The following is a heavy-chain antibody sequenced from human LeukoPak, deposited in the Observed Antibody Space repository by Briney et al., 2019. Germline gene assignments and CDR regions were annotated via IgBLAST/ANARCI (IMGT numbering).Heavy chain of an antibody. V-gene: IGHV3-64*01. CDR3: ARVRSAAGLDY. CDR2: ISSNGGST. D-gene: IGHD6-13*01. J-gene: IGHJ4*02. Sequence: GGSLRLSCAASGFTFSSYSMHWVRQAPGKGLEYVSAISSNGGSTYYQNSVKGRITISRDNSKNTLYLQMGSLRAEDMAVYYCARVRSAAGLDYWGQGTLVTVSS. CDR1: GFTFSSYS.